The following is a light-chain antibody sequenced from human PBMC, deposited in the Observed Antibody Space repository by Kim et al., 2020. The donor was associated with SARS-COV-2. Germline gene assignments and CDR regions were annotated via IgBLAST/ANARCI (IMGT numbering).Light chain of an antibody. CDR1: KLGDKY. Sequence: VSPGQTASITCSGDKLGDKYACWYQQKPGQSPVLVIYQDSKRPSGIPERFSGSNSGNTATLTISGTQAMDEADYYCQAWDSSTEVFGGGTQLNRP. V-gene: IGLV3-1*01. CDR2: QDS. CDR3: QAWDSSTEV. J-gene: IGLJ3*02.